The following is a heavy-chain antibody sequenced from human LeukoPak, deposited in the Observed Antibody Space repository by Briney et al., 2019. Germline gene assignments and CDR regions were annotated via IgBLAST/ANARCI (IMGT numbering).Heavy chain of an antibody. D-gene: IGHD3-22*01. Sequence: SETLSLTCAVSGGSISSDNWWSWIRQPPGKGLEWIGEVLRSGSTNYNPSLKSRVTMSIDTSKNQFSLKLNSVTAADTAVYYCATYYNISGYRFDYWGQGTLVTVSS. CDR3: ATYYNISGYRFDY. CDR1: GGSISSDNW. V-gene: IGHV4-4*02. CDR2: VLRSGST. J-gene: IGHJ4*02.